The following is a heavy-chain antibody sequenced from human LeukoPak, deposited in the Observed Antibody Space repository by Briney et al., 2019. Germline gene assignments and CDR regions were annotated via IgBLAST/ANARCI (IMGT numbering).Heavy chain of an antibody. CDR3: ASEGFGEFNWFDP. J-gene: IGHJ5*02. Sequence: SETLSLTCTVSGGSISSYYWSWIRQPPGKGLEWIGYIYYSGSTYYNPSLKSRVTISVDTSKNQFSLKLSSVTAADTAVYYCASEGFGEFNWFDPWGQGTLVTVSS. CDR1: GGSISSYY. CDR2: IYYSGST. D-gene: IGHD3-10*01. V-gene: IGHV4-59*08.